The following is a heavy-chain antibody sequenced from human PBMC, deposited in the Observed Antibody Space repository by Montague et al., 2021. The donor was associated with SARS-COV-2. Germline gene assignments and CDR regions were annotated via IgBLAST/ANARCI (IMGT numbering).Heavy chain of an antibody. CDR2: IYWDDDT. Sequence: PALVKPTQTLTLTCTFSGFSLSSSGVGVGWIRQPPGKAPEWLALIYWDDDTRYSPPLKSRLTVTKGTSKNQMVPTLTNMDTVDTATYFCAHIRRMYYFDDWGQGTLVTVSS. V-gene: IGHV2-5*02. CDR1: GFSLSSSGVG. CDR3: AHIRRMYYFDD. J-gene: IGHJ4*02. D-gene: IGHD2/OR15-2a*01.